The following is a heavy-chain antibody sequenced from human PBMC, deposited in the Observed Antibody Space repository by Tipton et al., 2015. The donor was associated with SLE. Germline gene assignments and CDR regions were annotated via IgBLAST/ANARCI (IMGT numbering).Heavy chain of an antibody. Sequence: LRLSCSVSGVSISSDFWTWVRQPPGKGLEWIGFIHFSGSTNSNPSLKSRVTLSVDTSKNQFTLNLNSVTAADTAVYYCARDRYTGSDYYMDVWGKGATVTVSS. D-gene: IGHD1-26*01. V-gene: IGHV4-4*08. CDR3: ARDRYTGSDYYMDV. CDR1: GVSISSDF. CDR2: IHFSGST. J-gene: IGHJ6*03.